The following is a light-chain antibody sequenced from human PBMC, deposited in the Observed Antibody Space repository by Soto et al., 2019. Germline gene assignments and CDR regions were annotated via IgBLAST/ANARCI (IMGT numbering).Light chain of an antibody. J-gene: IGLJ1*01. CDR2: GNS. CDR1: SSNIGAGYD. V-gene: IGLV1-40*01. CDR3: QSSDSSLNV. Sequence: QSVLTQPPSVSGAPGQSVTSPCTGSSSNIGAGYDVHWYQQLPGTAPKLLIYGNSNRPSGVPDRFSGSKSGTSASLAITGLQAEDEADYYCQSSDSSLNVFGTGTKVTVL.